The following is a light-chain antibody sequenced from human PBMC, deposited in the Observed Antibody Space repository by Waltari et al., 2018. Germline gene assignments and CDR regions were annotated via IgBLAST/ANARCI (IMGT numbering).Light chain of an antibody. CDR1: QTVDTD. Sequence: EIVLTQSPAALSLSPGESATLSCRASQTVDTDLAWYQQKPGQSPRLLIYDASNRATAIPARFSGGGSGTDFTLTISSLEPEDFALYYCQQHSSWPLTFGGGTEVEIK. V-gene: IGKV3-11*01. CDR2: DAS. J-gene: IGKJ4*01. CDR3: QQHSSWPLT.